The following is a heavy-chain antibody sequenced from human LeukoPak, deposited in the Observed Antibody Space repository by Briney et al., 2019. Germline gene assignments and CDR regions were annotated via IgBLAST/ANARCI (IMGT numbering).Heavy chain of an antibody. J-gene: IGHJ4*02. CDR2: IYYSRP. CDR1: GGSISGFY. CDR3: ARDVPVGY. Sequence: PSETLSLTCTVSGGSISGFYWSWIRQPPGRGLEWIGYIYYSRPTYNPSLRSRVTISVGTSKNQISLKLNSVTAADTAVYYCARDVPVGYWGQGALVTVSS. D-gene: IGHD6-13*01. V-gene: IGHV4-59*01.